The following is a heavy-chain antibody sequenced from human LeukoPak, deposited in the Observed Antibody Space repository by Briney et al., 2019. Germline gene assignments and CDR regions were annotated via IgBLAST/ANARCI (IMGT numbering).Heavy chain of an antibody. CDR1: GGSISSGDYY. D-gene: IGHD4-23*01. V-gene: IGHV4-30-4*08. CDR2: IYYSGST. Sequence: SETLSLTCTVSGGSISSGDYYWSWIRQPPGKGLEWIGYIYYSGSTYYNPSLKSRVTISVDTSKNQFSLKLSSVTAADTAVYYCATLGGNSGFDYWGQGTLVTVSS. J-gene: IGHJ4*02. CDR3: ATLGGNSGFDY.